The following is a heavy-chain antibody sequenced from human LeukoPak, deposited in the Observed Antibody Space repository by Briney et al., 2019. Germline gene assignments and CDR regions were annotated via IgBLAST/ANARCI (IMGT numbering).Heavy chain of an antibody. D-gene: IGHD6-13*01. V-gene: IGHV1-2*02. Sequence: GASVKVSCKASGYTFTGYYMHWVRQAPGQGLEWMGWINPNSGGTNYAQKFQGRVTMTRDTSISTAYMELSRLRSDDTAVYYCARLEVMTAAAGDYWGQGTLVTVSS. CDR3: ARLEVMTAAAGDY. CDR2: INPNSGGT. J-gene: IGHJ4*02. CDR1: GYTFTGYY.